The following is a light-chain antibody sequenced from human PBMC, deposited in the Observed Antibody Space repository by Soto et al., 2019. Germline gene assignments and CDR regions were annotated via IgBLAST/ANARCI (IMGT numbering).Light chain of an antibody. V-gene: IGLV1-40*01. CDR2: DNS. Sequence: QSVLTQPPSVSGAPGQRVTISCTGSSSHIGAGYDVHWYQHLPGTAPKLLIYDNSNRPSGVPDRFSGSKSGTSASLAITGLQAQDEADYYCQSYDSSLSGHVVFGGGTKVTVL. CDR1: SSHIGAGYD. CDR3: QSYDSSLSGHVV. J-gene: IGLJ2*01.